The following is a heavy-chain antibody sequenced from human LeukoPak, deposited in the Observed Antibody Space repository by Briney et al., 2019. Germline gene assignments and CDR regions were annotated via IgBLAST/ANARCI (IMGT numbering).Heavy chain of an antibody. J-gene: IGHJ5*01. CDR1: GGSFNDNY. CDR2: VYHNGHS. D-gene: IGHD2-15*01. V-gene: IGHV4-59*01. Sequence: SETXSLTCXXSGGSFNDNYWNWIRHLPGKGLEWIGYVYHNGHSDYNPSLKSRVTISVDTSTNQFSLKMISVTAADTAVYYCASLGYSSGWLDSWGHGSLVIVSS. CDR3: ASLGYSSGWLDS.